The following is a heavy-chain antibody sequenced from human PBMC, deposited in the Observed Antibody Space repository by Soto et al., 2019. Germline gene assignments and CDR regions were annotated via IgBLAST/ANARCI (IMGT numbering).Heavy chain of an antibody. V-gene: IGHV3-33*01. CDR2: IWYDGSNK. CDR1: GFTFSSYG. J-gene: IGHJ4*02. Sequence: GGSLRLSCAASGFTFSSYGMHWVRQAPGKGLEWVAAIWYDGSNKYYADSVKGRFTISRDNSKNTLYLQMNSLRAEDTAVYYCTRTLMCSSGNCSPNSGQGTQVTVSS. D-gene: IGHD2-15*01. CDR3: TRTLMCSSGNCSPN.